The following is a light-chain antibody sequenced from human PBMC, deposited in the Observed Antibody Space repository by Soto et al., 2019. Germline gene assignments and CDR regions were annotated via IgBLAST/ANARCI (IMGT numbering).Light chain of an antibody. CDR1: SSDVGAYNF. J-gene: IGLJ1*01. CDR2: DVR. CDR3: SLYSGSASHV. V-gene: IGLV2-14*03. Sequence: QSALTQPASVSGSPGQSLTISCTGTSSDVGAYNFVSWYQQHPGKAPKLMIYDVRERPSGVSNRFSGSKSGNTASLIISGLQSEDEADYYCSLYSGSASHVFGTGTKLTLL.